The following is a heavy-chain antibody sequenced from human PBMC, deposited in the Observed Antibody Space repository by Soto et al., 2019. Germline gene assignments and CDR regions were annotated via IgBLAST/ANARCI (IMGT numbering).Heavy chain of an antibody. V-gene: IGHV3-23*01. J-gene: IGHJ4*01. CDR3: AKGRAITVYGVDILFDY. CDR2: ISGSGDNT. CDR1: GFSFSDYA. D-gene: IGHD3-3*01. Sequence: SLRLSCKASGFSFSDYAMTWVRQAPGKGLEWVSVISGSGDNTFYAASVKGRFAISRDNSKNVLYLQMNSLSADDAAVYFCAKGRAITVYGVDILFDYWGRGTLVTVSS.